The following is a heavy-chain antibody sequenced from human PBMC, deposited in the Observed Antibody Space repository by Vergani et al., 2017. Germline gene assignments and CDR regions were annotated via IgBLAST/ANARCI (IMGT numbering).Heavy chain of an antibody. D-gene: IGHD3-22*01. CDR2: ISYDGSNK. CDR3: ARDAAYYYDSSGYFHSGIFDY. CDR1: GFTFSSYG. Sequence: QVQLVESGGGVVQPGRSLRLSCAASGFTFSSYGMHWVRQAPGKGLEWVAVISYDGSNKYYADSVKGRFTMSRDNSKNTLYLQMNSLRAEDTAVYYCARDAAYYYDSSGYFHSGIFDYWGQGTLVTVSS. J-gene: IGHJ4*02. V-gene: IGHV3-30*03.